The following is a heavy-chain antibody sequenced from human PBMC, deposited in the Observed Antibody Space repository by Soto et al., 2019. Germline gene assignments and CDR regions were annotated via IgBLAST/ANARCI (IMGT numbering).Heavy chain of an antibody. CDR1: DGSSVSLD. CDR3: ARQRATTFNPFDY. Sequence: SHTLSVSCTVADGSSVSLDGRWIRQHPGKGLEWIGYIYYSGSTNYNPSLKSRVTISVDTSKNQFSLKLSSVTAADTAVYYCARQRATTFNPFDYWGQGTLVTVSS. CDR2: IYYSGST. J-gene: IGHJ4*02. V-gene: IGHV4-59*08. D-gene: IGHD1-26*01.